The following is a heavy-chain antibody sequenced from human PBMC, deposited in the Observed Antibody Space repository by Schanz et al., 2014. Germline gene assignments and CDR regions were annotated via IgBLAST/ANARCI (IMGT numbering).Heavy chain of an antibody. D-gene: IGHD3-10*01. J-gene: IGHJ5*02. CDR1: GFAFSSFA. V-gene: IGHV3-23*04. Sequence: EVQLVASGGGLVQPGGSLRLSCVASGFAFSSFAMTWVRQAPGRGLEWVSAISGSGGSTYYADSVKGRFTISRDNSKNTLYLQMTSLRAEDTAVYYCVRDILHRVYDSGSPWGQGTLVTVSS. CDR2: ISGSGGST. CDR3: VRDILHRVYDSGSP.